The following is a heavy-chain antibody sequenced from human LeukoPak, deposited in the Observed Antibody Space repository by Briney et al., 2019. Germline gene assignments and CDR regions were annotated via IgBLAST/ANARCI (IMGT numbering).Heavy chain of an antibody. V-gene: IGHV1-24*01. CDR3: ARDRGY. CDR1: GYTLTELS. J-gene: IGHJ4*02. Sequence: ASVKVSCKVSGYTLTELSMHWVRQAPGKGLEWMGGFDPEDGETIYAQKFQGRVTMTTDTSTSTAYMELRSLRSGDTAVYYCARDRGYWGQGTLVTVSS. CDR2: FDPEDGET. D-gene: IGHD3-10*01.